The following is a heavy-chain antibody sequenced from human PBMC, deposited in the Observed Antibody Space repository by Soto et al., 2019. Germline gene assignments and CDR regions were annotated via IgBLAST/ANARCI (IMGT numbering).Heavy chain of an antibody. CDR3: ARGSYYGSGSA. Sequence: SETLSLTCTVSGGSVSSGSYYWSWIRQPPGKGLEWIGYIYYSGSINYNPSLKSRVTISVDTSKNQFSLKLSSVTAADTAVYYCARGSYYGSGSAWGQGTLVTVSS. V-gene: IGHV4-61*01. J-gene: IGHJ4*02. CDR1: GGSVSSGSYY. CDR2: IYYSGSI. D-gene: IGHD3-10*01.